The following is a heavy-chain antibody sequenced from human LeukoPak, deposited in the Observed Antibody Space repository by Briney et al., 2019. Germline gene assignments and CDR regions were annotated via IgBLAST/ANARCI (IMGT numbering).Heavy chain of an antibody. V-gene: IGHV3-23*01. Sequence: GGSLRLSCAASGFTLSSYAMSWVRQAPGKGLEWVSLISGNAGSTYYADSVKGRFTISRDNSKNTLYLQMNSLRAEDTAVYYCAKDPGYCSSASCRGGYWGQGTLVTVSS. CDR3: AKDPGYCSSASCRGGY. D-gene: IGHD2-2*01. CDR2: ISGNAGST. J-gene: IGHJ4*02. CDR1: GFTLSSYA.